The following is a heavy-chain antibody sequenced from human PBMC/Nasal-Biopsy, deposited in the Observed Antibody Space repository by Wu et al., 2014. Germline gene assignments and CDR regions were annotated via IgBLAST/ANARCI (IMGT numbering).Heavy chain of an antibody. D-gene: IGHD6-19*01. CDR1: GFSLTTSGMC. J-gene: IGHJ4*02. V-gene: IGHV2-70*01. CDR2: IDWEGDK. CDR3: ARQTSIALAAYLDS. Sequence: ALVKPTQTLTLTCTLSGFSLTTSGMCVSWIRQSPGKALEWLAVIDWEGDKSYTPSLKTRLAISRDTSKNQVLLTMTDMDPIDTATYFCARQTSIALAAYLDSWGPGTLVTVSS.